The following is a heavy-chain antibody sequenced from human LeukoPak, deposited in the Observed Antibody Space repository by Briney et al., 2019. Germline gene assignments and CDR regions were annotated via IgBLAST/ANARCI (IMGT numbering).Heavy chain of an antibody. CDR3: ERLGLPGELLDY. J-gene: IGHJ4*02. D-gene: IGHD3-10*01. CDR2: IYYSGST. V-gene: IGHV4-39*01. Sequence: SETLSLTCTVSGGSISSSSYYWGWIRQPPWKGLEWIGSIYYSGSTYYNPSLKSRVTISVDTSKNQFSLKLSSVTAADTAVYHCERLGLPGELLDYWGQGTLVTVSS. CDR1: GGSISSSSYY.